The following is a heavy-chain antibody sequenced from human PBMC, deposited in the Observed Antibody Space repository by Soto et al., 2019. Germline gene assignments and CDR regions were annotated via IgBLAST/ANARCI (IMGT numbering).Heavy chain of an antibody. CDR1: GFTFSSYA. CDR3: ATKATVTTDRYYYYGMDV. Sequence: GGSLRLSCAASGFTFSSYAMSWVRQAPGKGLAWVSALSGSGGSTYYADSVKCRFTISRDNSKNTQYLQMNSLRAEDTAVYYCATKATVTTDRYYYYGMDVWGQGTTVTVSS. V-gene: IGHV3-23*01. J-gene: IGHJ6*02. D-gene: IGHD4-4*01. CDR2: LSGSGGST.